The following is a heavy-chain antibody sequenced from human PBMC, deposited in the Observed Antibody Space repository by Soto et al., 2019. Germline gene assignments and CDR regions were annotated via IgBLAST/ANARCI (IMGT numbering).Heavy chain of an antibody. Sequence: GESLKISCAASGFTFSSYSMNWVRQAPGKGLEWVSSISSSSSYIYYADSVKGRFTISRDNAKNSLYLQMNSLRAEDTAVYYCARAAPYYDILTGYSDDDAFDIWGQGTMVTVSS. J-gene: IGHJ3*02. V-gene: IGHV3-21*01. CDR3: ARAAPYYDILTGYSDDDAFDI. CDR1: GFTFSSYS. CDR2: ISSSSSYI. D-gene: IGHD3-9*01.